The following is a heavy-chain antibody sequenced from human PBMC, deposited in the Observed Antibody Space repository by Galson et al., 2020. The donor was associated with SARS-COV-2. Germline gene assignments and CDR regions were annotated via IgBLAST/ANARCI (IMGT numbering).Heavy chain of an antibody. V-gene: IGHV3-11*01. CDR1: GFTFSDYY. CDR3: ARVRGIAVAGTSGDGMDV. Sequence: GESLKISCAASGFTFSDYYMSWIRQAPGKGLEWVSYISSSGSTIYYADSVKGRFTISRDNAKNSLYLQMNSLRAEDTAVYYCARVRGIAVAGTSGDGMDVWGQGTTVTVSS. CDR2: ISSSGSTI. J-gene: IGHJ6*02. D-gene: IGHD6-19*01.